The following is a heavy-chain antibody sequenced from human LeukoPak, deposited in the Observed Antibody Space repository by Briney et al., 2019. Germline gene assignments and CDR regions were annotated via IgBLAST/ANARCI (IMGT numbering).Heavy chain of an antibody. CDR2: IYNGDDT. J-gene: IGHJ4*02. Sequence: GGSLRLSCAASGFTVSSNYMSCVRQAPGKGLHWVSVIYNGDDTYYADSVKGRFTISRDSSKNTLYLQMNSLRVEDTAVYYCARVLRYQLPPDFWGQGTLVTVSS. V-gene: IGHV3-53*01. D-gene: IGHD2-2*01. CDR3: ARVLRYQLPPDF. CDR1: GFTVSSNY.